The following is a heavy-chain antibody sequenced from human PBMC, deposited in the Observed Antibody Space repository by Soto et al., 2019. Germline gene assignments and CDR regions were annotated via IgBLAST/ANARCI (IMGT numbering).Heavy chain of an antibody. Sequence: QVQLVESGGGAVQPGGSRRLSCAASEFTFSNYAMHWVRQAPGKGLQWLAVISYEGNNKYYADSVEGRFTISRDNSKNTVYLQMNRLRLEATAVYYCARGPSYSDSYFDHWGQGTLVTVSS. CDR2: ISYEGNNK. CDR1: EFTFSNYA. D-gene: IGHD4-17*01. J-gene: IGHJ4*02. CDR3: ARGPSYSDSYFDH. V-gene: IGHV3-30*03.